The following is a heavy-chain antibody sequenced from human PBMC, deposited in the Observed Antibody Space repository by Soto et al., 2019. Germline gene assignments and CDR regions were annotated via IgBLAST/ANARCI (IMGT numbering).Heavy chain of an antibody. CDR2: IYHSGST. CDR3: ARAPTP. V-gene: IGHV4-30-2*01. CDR1: GGSISSGGYS. Sequence: QLQLQESGSGLVKPSQTLSLTCAVSGGSISSGGYSWSWIRQPPGKGLEWIGYIYHSGSTYYNPPLMSRVTLPVDRSKNQLPLKRGSVTAADTAVYYWARAPTPWGKGTLVPVSS. J-gene: IGHJ5*02.